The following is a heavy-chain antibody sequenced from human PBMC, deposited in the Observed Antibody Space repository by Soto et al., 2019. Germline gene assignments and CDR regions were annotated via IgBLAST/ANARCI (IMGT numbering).Heavy chain of an antibody. J-gene: IGHJ1*01. Sequence: EVQLVESGGGLIQPGGSLRLSCAASGFTVSSNYMSWVRQAPGKGLEWVSVIYSGGSTYYAVSVKGRFTISIDNSKNTLYLQMNSLRAEDTAVYYCARDRVESGYPEYFQHWGQGTLVTVSS. CDR2: IYSGGST. D-gene: IGHD3-22*01. V-gene: IGHV3-53*01. CDR1: GFTVSSNY. CDR3: ARDRVESGYPEYFQH.